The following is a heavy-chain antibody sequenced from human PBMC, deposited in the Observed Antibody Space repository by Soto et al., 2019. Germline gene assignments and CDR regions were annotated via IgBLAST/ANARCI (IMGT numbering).Heavy chain of an antibody. Sequence: QVQLQESGPGLVKPSQTLSLTCTVSGGSISSGGYYWSWIRQHPGKGLEWIGYIYYSGSTYYNPSLKSRVTISVDTSKNQFSLKLSSVTAADTAVYYCARDRRYYDSSGYYPLGWFDPWGQGTLLTVSS. CDR1: GGSISSGGYY. V-gene: IGHV4-31*03. CDR3: ARDRRYYDSSGYYPLGWFDP. D-gene: IGHD3-22*01. J-gene: IGHJ5*02. CDR2: IYYSGST.